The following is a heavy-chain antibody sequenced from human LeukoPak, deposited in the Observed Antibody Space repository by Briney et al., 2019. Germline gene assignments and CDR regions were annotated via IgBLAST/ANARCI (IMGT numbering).Heavy chain of an antibody. V-gene: IGHV3-53*01. CDR2: LYSDGNT. Sequence: TGGSLRLSCAASEFTFSSYTMNWVRQAPGKGLEWVSVLYSDGNTKYADSVQGRFTISRDNSKNTLYLEMNSLSPDDTAVYYCARGVEPLAANTLAYWGQGTLVTVSS. CDR3: ARGVEPLAANTLAY. J-gene: IGHJ4*02. CDR1: EFTFSSYT. D-gene: IGHD1-14*01.